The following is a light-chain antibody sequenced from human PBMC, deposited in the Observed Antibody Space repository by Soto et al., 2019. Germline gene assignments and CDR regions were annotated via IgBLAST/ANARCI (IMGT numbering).Light chain of an antibody. V-gene: IGKV3-11*01. CDR3: QQHSHWPPWT. CDR2: GAS. Sequence: EVVLTQSPATLSLSPGERATLSCRASQNVRTFFDWYQQKPGQAPRLLIYGASNRATGIPARFSGSGSGTDFTLTISSLEPEDFAVYYCQQHSHWPPWTFGQGTRVEI. J-gene: IGKJ1*01. CDR1: QNVRTF.